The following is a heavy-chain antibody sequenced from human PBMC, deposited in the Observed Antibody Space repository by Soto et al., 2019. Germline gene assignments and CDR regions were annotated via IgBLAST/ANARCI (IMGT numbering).Heavy chain of an antibody. CDR2: ISWNGESI. D-gene: IGHD6-19*01. CDR3: AKDVGSSGWYEGFDS. Sequence: EVQLVESGGGLVQPGRSLRLSCAASGFSFGDCTMQWVRQVPGKGLEWVSSISWNGESIGYADSVKGRFTISRDNGKKSVYLQMNSLRGEDTALYYCAKDVGSSGWYEGFDSWGQGTLVTVS. V-gene: IGHV3-9*01. J-gene: IGHJ4*02. CDR1: GFSFGDCT.